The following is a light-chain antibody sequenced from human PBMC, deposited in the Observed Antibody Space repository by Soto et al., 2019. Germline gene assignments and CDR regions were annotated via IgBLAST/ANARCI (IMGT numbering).Light chain of an antibody. J-gene: IGKJ5*01. V-gene: IGKV1D-13*01. CDR2: DAS. CDR3: QQFNNYPLT. Sequence: AIQLTQSQSSLSASVGDRVTITCRSSQGISSAVAWYQQKPVKPPKLLMYDASSLESGVPPRFSGSGSGTDFTLSISSLQPEDFATYYCQQFNNYPLTFGQGTRLEIK. CDR1: QGISSA.